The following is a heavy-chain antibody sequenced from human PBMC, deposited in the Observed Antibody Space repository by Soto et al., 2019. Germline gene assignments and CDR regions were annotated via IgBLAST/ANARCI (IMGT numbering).Heavy chain of an antibody. V-gene: IGHV3-23*01. D-gene: IGHD6-19*01. CDR2: MSNSGDET. J-gene: IGHJ4*02. Sequence: GGSLRLFCAASGFTCRTYAMGWVRQAPGKGLEWVSVMSNSGDETYYADSVKGRFTISRDNFQNTLYLQLSSLRADDTAVYYCAKDAARTSGWYYFDFWGQGTLVTVSS. CDR1: GFTCRTYA. CDR3: AKDAARTSGWYYFDF.